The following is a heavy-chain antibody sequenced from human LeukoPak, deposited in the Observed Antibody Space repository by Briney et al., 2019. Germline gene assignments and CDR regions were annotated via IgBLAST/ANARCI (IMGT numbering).Heavy chain of an antibody. CDR3: AKSLGSSWYGFDY. CDR2: ISGSGGST. CDR1: GFTFSSYA. Sequence: PGGSLRLSCAASGFTFSSYAMSWVRQAPGKGLEWVSAISGSGGSTYYADSVKGRFTISRDNSKNTLYLQMNSLTAEDTAVYYCAKSLGSSWYGFDYWGQGTLVIVSS. V-gene: IGHV3-23*01. J-gene: IGHJ4*02. D-gene: IGHD6-13*01.